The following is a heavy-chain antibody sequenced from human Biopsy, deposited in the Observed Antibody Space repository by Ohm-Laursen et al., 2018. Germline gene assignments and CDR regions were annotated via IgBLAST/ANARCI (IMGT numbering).Heavy chain of an antibody. V-gene: IGHV3-21*01. Sequence: SLRFSCAASGFIFSTYTMNWVRQAPGEGLEWVSSISSRSSDIYYADSVKGRFTTSRDNAKNSLFLHMNSLRAEDTAVYYCARESALKWYQSLSYFNGLDVWGQGTTVIVSS. CDR1: GFIFSTYT. CDR2: ISSRSSDI. D-gene: IGHD2-2*01. J-gene: IGHJ6*02. CDR3: ARESALKWYQSLSYFNGLDV.